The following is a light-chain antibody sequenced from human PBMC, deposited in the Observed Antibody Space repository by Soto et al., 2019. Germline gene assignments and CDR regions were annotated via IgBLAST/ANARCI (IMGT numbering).Light chain of an antibody. CDR3: QQRSNWPPIT. CDR2: GAT. J-gene: IGKJ5*01. V-gene: IGKV3-11*01. CDR1: QGVKSQ. Sequence: ENVLTQSPGTLSLSPGDRATLSCRASQGVKSQCLAWFQLRPGQPPRLLIHGATFRATDISDRFSGSGSGTDFTLTISSLEPEDFAVYYCQQRSNWPPITFGQGTRLEIK.